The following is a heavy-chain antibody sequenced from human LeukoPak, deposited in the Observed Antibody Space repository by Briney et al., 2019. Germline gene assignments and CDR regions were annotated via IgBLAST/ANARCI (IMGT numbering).Heavy chain of an antibody. CDR3: ARGFQFSDSSGYNDAFDI. CDR1: GGSISSYY. V-gene: IGHV4-59*01. Sequence: PSETLSLTCTVSGGSISSYYWSWIRQPPGKGLEWIGYIYYSGSTNYNPSLKSRVTISVDTSKNQFSLKLSSVTAADTAVYYCARGFQFSDSSGYNDAFDIWGQGTMVTVSS. CDR2: IYYSGST. J-gene: IGHJ3*02. D-gene: IGHD3-22*01.